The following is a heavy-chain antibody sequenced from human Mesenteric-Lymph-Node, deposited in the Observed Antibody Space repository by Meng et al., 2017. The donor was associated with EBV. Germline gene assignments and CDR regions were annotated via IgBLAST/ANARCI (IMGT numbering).Heavy chain of an antibody. CDR3: ARGDVGAYYGDH. V-gene: IGHV3-11*01. Sequence: QVQLVESXXGXVXXGGXLRLSCAASGFNFSDYYMSWIRQAPGRGLEWVSYISDSGSIMYYADSVKGRFTISRDNAQNSLYLQMNSLRAEDTAVYYCARGDVGAYYGDHWGQGTLVTVSS. D-gene: IGHD1-26*01. CDR1: GFNFSDYY. CDR2: ISDSGSIM. J-gene: IGHJ4*02.